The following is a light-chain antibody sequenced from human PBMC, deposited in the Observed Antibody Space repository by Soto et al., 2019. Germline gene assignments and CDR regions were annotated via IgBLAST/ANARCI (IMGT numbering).Light chain of an antibody. CDR3: QQYYSTPLT. Sequence: DIVMTQSPDSLAVSLGKGATINCRSSQSVFYTSNNKNYLAWYQQRPGQPPKLLLYWASNRESGVPDRFSGSGSGTDFTLTISSLQPEDVAVCFCQQYYSTPLTFGGGTKVEIK. V-gene: IGKV4-1*01. J-gene: IGKJ4*01. CDR1: QSVFYTSNNKNY. CDR2: WAS.